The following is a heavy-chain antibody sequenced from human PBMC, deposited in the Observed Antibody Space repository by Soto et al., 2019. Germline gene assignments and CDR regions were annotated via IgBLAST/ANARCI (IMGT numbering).Heavy chain of an antibody. J-gene: IGHJ4*02. D-gene: IGHD2-2*01. CDR3: AADQDCTSTSCYPYNFDS. CDR2: IVVGSDNT. CDR1: GFTFTSSA. V-gene: IGHV1-58*01. Sequence: SVKVSCKASGFTFTSSAVQWVRQARGQRLEWIGWIVVGSDNTNYAQRFQERVTITRDMSTSTAYMELSSLRSEDTAVYYCAADQDCTSTSCYPYNFDSWGQGTLVTVSS.